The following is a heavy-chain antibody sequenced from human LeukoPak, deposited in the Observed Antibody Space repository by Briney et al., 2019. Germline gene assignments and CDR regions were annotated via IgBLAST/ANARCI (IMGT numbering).Heavy chain of an antibody. CDR1: GFTFSSYA. D-gene: IGHD5-18*01. J-gene: IGHJ4*02. CDR2: ISWNSGSI. V-gene: IGHV3-9*01. CDR3: AREYTAMVTAYFDY. Sequence: GGSLRLSCAASGFTFSSYAMHWVRQAPGKGLEWVSGISWNSGSIGYADSVKGRFTISRDNAKNSLYLQMNSLRAEDTALYYCAREYTAMVTAYFDYWGQGTLVTVSS.